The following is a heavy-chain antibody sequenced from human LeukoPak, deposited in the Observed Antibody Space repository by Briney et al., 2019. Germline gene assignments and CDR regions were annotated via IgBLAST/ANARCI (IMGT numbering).Heavy chain of an antibody. CDR3: AKSQGYSNYYFDY. V-gene: IGHV3-23*01. CDR2: ISRSGGST. D-gene: IGHD3-9*01. Sequence: GGSLRLSCAASGFTFSSYGMSWVRQAPGKGLEWVSGISRSGGSTYYADSVQGRFTISRDNSKNTLYLQMVSLRAGDTAVYYCAKSQGYSNYYFDYWGQGTLVTVSS. CDR1: GFTFSSYG. J-gene: IGHJ4*02.